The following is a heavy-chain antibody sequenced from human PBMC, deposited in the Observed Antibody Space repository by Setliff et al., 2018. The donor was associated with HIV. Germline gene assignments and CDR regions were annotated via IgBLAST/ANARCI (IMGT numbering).Heavy chain of an antibody. D-gene: IGHD3-22*01. J-gene: IGHJ4*02. CDR3: ARVGDQYYYDSSGYCTAELFDY. CDR1: GGSIRSSSYY. Sequence: SETLSLTCTVSGGSIRSSSYYWAWLRQSPGKGLEWIGEIYHNGSTNYNPSLKSRVTISVDKSKNQFSLKLSSVTAADTAVYYCARVGDQYYYDSSGYCTAELFDYWGQGTLVTVSS. V-gene: IGHV4-39*07. CDR2: IYHNGST.